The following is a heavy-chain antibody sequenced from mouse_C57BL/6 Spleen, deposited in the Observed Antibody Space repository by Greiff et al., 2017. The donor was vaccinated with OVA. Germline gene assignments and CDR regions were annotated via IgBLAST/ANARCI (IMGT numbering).Heavy chain of an antibody. V-gene: IGHV1-50*01. D-gene: IGHD1-1*01. CDR2: IDPSDGYT. J-gene: IGHJ3*01. CDR3: ASLYYYGPWFAY. Sequence: QVQLQQPGAELVKPGASVTLSCKASGYTFTSYWMQWVKQRPGQGLEWIGEIDPSDGYTTYNPKFKGKATLTVDTSSSTAYMQLSSLTSEDSAVYYCASLYYYGPWFAYWGQGTLVTVSA. CDR1: GYTFTSYW.